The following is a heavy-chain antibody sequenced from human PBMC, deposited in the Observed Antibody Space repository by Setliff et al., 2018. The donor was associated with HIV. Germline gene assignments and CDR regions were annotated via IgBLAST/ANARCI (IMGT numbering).Heavy chain of an antibody. CDR1: GDSISRSSYY. CDR2: IYHSGGT. Sequence: SETLSLTCTVSGDSISRSSYYWGWIRQPPGKGLEWIGEIYHSGGTNYNPSLKSRVTISLDKSKNHFSLELRSVTAADTAVYYCARVITMVWTTFDPWGQGTLVTVSS. CDR3: ARVITMVWTTFDP. V-gene: IGHV4-39*07. J-gene: IGHJ5*02. D-gene: IGHD3-10*01.